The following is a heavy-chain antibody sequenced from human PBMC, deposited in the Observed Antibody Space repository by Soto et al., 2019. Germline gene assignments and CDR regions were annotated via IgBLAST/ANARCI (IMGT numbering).Heavy chain of an antibody. D-gene: IGHD6-25*01. J-gene: IGHJ5*02. CDR3: ARLSPAADNWLDP. CDR1: GCSMSNYY. CDR2: VYYSGNT. V-gene: IGHV4-59*12. Sequence: PSETLSLTCTVSGCSMSNYYWSWIRQPPGKGLEWIGYVYYSGNTKYNASLQSRATISIDRSKNQFSLRLTSVTAADTAVYYCARLSPAADNWLDPWGQGTLVTVSS.